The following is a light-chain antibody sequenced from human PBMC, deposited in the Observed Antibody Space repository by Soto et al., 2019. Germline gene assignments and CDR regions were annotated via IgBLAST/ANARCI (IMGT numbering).Light chain of an antibody. Sequence: DIVMTQSPDSLAVSLGERATINCKSSQSILYSSNNKNYLAWYQQKPGRPPKLLIYWASTRESGVPDRFSGSGSGTDFTLTISSLQAEDVAVYYFQHYHSSPLTFGGGTKVEIK. CDR2: WAS. V-gene: IGKV4-1*01. J-gene: IGKJ4*01. CDR3: QHYHSSPLT. CDR1: QSILYSSNNKNY.